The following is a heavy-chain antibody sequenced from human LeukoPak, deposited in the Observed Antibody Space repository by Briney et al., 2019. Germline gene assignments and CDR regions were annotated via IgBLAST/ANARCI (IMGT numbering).Heavy chain of an antibody. Sequence: GGSLRLSRAASGFTVSSNYMNWVRQAPGQGLEWVSAISGSGGTTIYADSVKGRFTISRDNSRNTLYLQMNSLRAEDTAVYYCAKCRSEVPAAINYWGQGTLVTVSS. CDR3: AKCRSEVPAAINY. J-gene: IGHJ4*02. CDR2: ISGSGGTT. CDR1: GFTVSSNY. V-gene: IGHV3-23*01. D-gene: IGHD2-2*01.